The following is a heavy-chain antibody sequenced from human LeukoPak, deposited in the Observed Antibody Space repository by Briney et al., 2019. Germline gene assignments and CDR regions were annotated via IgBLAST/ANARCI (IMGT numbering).Heavy chain of an antibody. CDR3: ARLRGPRYGDLFDS. CDR1: GYTFKAYY. CDR2: INPTSGDT. Sequence: GASVKVSCKASGYTFKAYYIRWLRQAPGQGFEWMGRINPTSGDTKYSQNFQDEVSMTRDMSISTAFLELTRLTSDNTAVYYCARLRGPRYGDLFDSWGQGTLVTVSS. J-gene: IGHJ4*02. V-gene: IGHV1-2*02. D-gene: IGHD4-17*01.